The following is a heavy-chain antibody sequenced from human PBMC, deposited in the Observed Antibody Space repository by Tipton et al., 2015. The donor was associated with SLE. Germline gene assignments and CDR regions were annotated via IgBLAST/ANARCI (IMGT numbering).Heavy chain of an antibody. CDR1: GGSLSGYL. V-gene: IGHV4-34*01. J-gene: IGHJ1*01. CDR3: ARRGGGYCTRTSCFGGDDL. D-gene: IGHD2-2*03. Sequence: AGLVKPSETLSLTCAVYGGSLSGYLWSWTRQPPGKGLEWIGEINNSRETFYNPSLKSRVTISLDKSKNQISLKLSSVTAADTAVYYCARRGGGYCTRTSCFGGDDLWGQGTPVTVSS. CDR2: INNSRET.